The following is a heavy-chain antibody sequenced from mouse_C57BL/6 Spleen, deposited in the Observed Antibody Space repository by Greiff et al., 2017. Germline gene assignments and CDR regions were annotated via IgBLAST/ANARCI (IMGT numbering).Heavy chain of an antibody. V-gene: IGHV1-50*01. J-gene: IGHJ2*01. CDR2: IDPSDNYS. D-gene: IGHD2-4*01. Sequence: VQLQQPGAELVKPGASVKLSCKASGYTFTSYWMQWVKQRPGQGLEWIGEIDPSDNYSNYNPKFKGKATLTVDTSSSTAYMPLSSLTSEDYAVYYCARSYDYDGIDYWGQGTTLTVSS. CDR1: GYTFTSYW. CDR3: ARSYDYDGIDY.